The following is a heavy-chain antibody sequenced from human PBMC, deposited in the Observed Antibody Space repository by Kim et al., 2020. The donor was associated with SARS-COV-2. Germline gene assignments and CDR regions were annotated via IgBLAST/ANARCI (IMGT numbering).Heavy chain of an antibody. Sequence: SETLSLTCAVYGGSFSGYYWSWIRQPPGNGLEWIGEINHSGSTNFNPSLKSRVTMSVDTSKNQFSLKLSSVTAADTAVYYCARRIGGGGCDPVWVQGTLV. J-gene: IGHJ4*02. D-gene: IGHD1-26*01. CDR3: ARRIGGGGCDPV. V-gene: IGHV4-34*01. CDR1: GGSFSGYY. CDR2: INHSGST.